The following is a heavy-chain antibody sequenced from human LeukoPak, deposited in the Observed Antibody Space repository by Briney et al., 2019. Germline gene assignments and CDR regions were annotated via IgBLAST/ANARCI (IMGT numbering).Heavy chain of an antibody. V-gene: IGHV1-46*01. Sequence: ASVKVSCKASGYTFTSYYMHWVRQAPGQGPEWMGIINPSGGSTSYAQKFQGRVTMTRDTSTSTVYMELSSLRSEDTAVYYCARGLDIVLMVYRGWFDPWGQGTLVTVSS. CDR2: INPSGGST. CDR3: ARGLDIVLMVYRGWFDP. CDR1: GYTFTSYY. D-gene: IGHD2-8*01. J-gene: IGHJ5*02.